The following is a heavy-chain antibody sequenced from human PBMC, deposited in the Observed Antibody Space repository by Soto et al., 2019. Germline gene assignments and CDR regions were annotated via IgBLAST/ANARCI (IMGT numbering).Heavy chain of an antibody. V-gene: IGHV1-8*01. CDR2: MNPNSGNT. Sequence: ASVKVSCKASGYTFTSYGINWVRQATGQGLEWMGWMNPNSGNTGNAQKFQGRVTMTRNTSMSTAYMELSSLRSEDTAVYYCVRGVGSYDFWSGYYTGGGGMDVWGQGTTVTVSS. CDR1: GYTFTSYG. D-gene: IGHD3-3*01. CDR3: VRGVGSYDFWSGYYTGGGGMDV. J-gene: IGHJ6*02.